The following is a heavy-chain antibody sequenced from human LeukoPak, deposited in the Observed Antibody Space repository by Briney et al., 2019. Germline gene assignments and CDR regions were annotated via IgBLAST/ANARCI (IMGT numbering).Heavy chain of an antibody. D-gene: IGHD6-13*01. CDR2: IRYDGSSK. Sequence: SGGSLRLSCAASGFTFSSYGMHWVRQAPGKGLEWVAFIRYDGSSKYYADSVKGRFTISRDNSKNTLYLQMNSLRAEDTAVYYCAKDGVSAFDYWGQGTLVTVSS. CDR1: GFTFSSYG. CDR3: AKDGVSAFDY. V-gene: IGHV3-30*02. J-gene: IGHJ4*02.